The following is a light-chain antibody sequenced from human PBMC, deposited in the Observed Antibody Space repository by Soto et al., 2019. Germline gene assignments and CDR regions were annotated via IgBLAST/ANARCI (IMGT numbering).Light chain of an antibody. V-gene: IGKV3-20*01. Sequence: EIVLPQSPSTLSLSPGERATPSCRASQSASRSYLAWYQQNRGQAPRLLIYGTSSRAPGIPDRFGGSGSGTDFTLTISRLEPEDFAVYYCQQDGCSLWTFGQGTKVDIK. J-gene: IGKJ1*01. CDR2: GTS. CDR3: QQDGCSLWT. CDR1: QSASRSY.